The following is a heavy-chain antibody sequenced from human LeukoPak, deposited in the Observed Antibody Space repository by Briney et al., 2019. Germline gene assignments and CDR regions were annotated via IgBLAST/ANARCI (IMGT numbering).Heavy chain of an antibody. V-gene: IGHV5-51*01. CDR3: ARLPATVGYSSSWYGDLDY. D-gene: IGHD6-13*01. CDR2: IYPGDSDT. CDR1: GYSFTSYC. Sequence: GESLKISCKGSGYSFTSYCIGWVRQMPGKGLEWMGIIYPGDSDTRYSPSFQGQVTISADKSISTAYLQWSSLKASDTAMYYCARLPATVGYSSSWYGDLDYWGQGTLVTVSS. J-gene: IGHJ4*02.